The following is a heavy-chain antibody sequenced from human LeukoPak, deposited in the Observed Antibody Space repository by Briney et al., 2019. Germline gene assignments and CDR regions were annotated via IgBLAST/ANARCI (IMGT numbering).Heavy chain of an antibody. CDR3: AKDFTYGSVYYYYMDV. V-gene: IGHV3-30*02. CDR1: GFTFSSYG. J-gene: IGHJ6*03. Sequence: GGSLRLSCAASGFTFSSYGMHWVRQAPGKGLEWVAVIWYGGSNKYYADPVKGRFTISRDNSKNTLYLQTNSLRAEDTAVYYCAKDFTYGSVYYYYMDVWGKGTTVTVSS. CDR2: IWYGGSNK. D-gene: IGHD3-10*01.